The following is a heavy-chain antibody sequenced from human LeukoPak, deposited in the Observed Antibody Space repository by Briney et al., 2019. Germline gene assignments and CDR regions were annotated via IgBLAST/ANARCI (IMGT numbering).Heavy chain of an antibody. CDR3: ARASYCSGGSCYFSMDV. J-gene: IGHJ6*02. D-gene: IGHD2-15*01. CDR2: INAGNGNT. V-gene: IGHV1-3*01. Sequence: ASVKVSCKASGYTFTSYAMHWVRQAPGQRLEWMGWINAGNGNTKYSQKFQGRVTITRDTSISTAYMELSRLRSDDTAVYYCARASYCSGGSCYFSMDVWGQGTTVTVSS. CDR1: GYTFTSYA.